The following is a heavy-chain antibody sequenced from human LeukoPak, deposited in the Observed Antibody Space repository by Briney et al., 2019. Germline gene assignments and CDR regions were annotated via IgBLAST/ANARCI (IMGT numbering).Heavy chain of an antibody. Sequence: GASVKVSCKASGYTFTSYDINWVRQATGQGLEWMGWMNPNSGNTGYAQKFQGRVTMTRNTSISTAYMELSSLRSEDTAVYYCARGRLRDVLLWFGGVDYWGQGTLVTVSS. CDR1: GYTFTSYD. D-gene: IGHD3-10*01. CDR3: ARGRLRDVLLWFGGVDY. J-gene: IGHJ4*02. CDR2: MNPNSGNT. V-gene: IGHV1-8*01.